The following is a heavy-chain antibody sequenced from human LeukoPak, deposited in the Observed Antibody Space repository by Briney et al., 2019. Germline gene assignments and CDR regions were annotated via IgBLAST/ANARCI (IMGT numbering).Heavy chain of an antibody. Sequence: ASVKVSCKASGYTFTSYAMNWVRQAPGQGLEWMGWINTNTGNPTYAQGFTGRFVFSLDTSVSTAYLQISSLKAEDTAVYYCARGSSSWYVPNYYYYYGMDVWGQGTTVTVSS. CDR2: INTNTGNP. CDR1: GYTFTSYA. V-gene: IGHV7-4-1*02. J-gene: IGHJ6*02. CDR3: ARGSSSWYVPNYYYYYGMDV. D-gene: IGHD6-13*01.